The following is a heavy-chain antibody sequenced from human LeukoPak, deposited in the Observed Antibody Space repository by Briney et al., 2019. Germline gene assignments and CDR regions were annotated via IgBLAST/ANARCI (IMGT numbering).Heavy chain of an antibody. Sequence: ASVKVSCKSSGYTCTGYYIHWVRQAPGQGLEWMGWINPNSGGTNYAQKFQGRVTMTRDTSISTAYMELSSLSSDDTAVYYCSGLRLYYFDYWGQGTLVTVSS. D-gene: IGHD5-12*01. V-gene: IGHV1-2*02. CDR2: INPNSGGT. CDR1: GYTCTGYY. CDR3: SGLRLYYFDY. J-gene: IGHJ4*02.